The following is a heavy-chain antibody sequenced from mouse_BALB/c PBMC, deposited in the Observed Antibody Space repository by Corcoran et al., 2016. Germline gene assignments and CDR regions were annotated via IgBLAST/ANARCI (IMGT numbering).Heavy chain of an antibody. CDR3: ARGPYAMDC. CDR1: GYTFTNYG. Sequence: QIQLVQSGPELKKPGETVKISCKASGYTFTNYGMNWVKQAPGKGLKWMGWINTYSGEPTYADDFKGRFAFSLETSDSTAYLQINNLKNEDTSTYFCARGPYAMDCWGQGTSVTVSA. J-gene: IGHJ4*01. CDR2: INTYSGEP. V-gene: IGHV9-3-1*01.